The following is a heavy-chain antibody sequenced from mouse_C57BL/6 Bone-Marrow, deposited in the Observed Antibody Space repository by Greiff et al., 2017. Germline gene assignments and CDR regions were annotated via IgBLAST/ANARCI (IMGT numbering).Heavy chain of an antibody. D-gene: IGHD2-4*01. V-gene: IGHV1-72*01. CDR3: ARRADYDGPYFDY. J-gene: IGHJ2*01. CDR2: IDPNSGGT. CDR1: GYTFTSYW. Sequence: QVQLQQPGAELVKPGASVKLSCKASGYTFTSYWMHWVKQRPGRGLEWIGRIDPNSGGTKYNEKFKSKATLTVDKPSSTAYMQLSSLTSEDSAVYYCARRADYDGPYFDYWGQGTTLTVSS.